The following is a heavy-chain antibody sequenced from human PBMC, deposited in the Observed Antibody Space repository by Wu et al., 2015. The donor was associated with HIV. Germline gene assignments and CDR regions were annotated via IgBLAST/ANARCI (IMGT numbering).Heavy chain of an antibody. CDR2: LKPRGGAV. D-gene: IGHD3-16*01. V-gene: IGHV1-2*07. CDR3: TRGKNCDYNWDFEH. J-gene: IGHJ1*01. CDR1: GYEFIDCT. Sequence: QVRLSQSGGQMKKPGESMRISCRASGYEFIDCTLNWIRLAPGRRPEWMGWLKPRGGAVNYARQFQGRVTMTRDVYSDTAFLELRSLTADDTAVYFCTRGKNCDYNWDFEHWGRVPGHRLI.